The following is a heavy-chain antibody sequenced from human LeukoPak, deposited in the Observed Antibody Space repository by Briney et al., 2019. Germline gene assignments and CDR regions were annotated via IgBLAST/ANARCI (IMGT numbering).Heavy chain of an antibody. V-gene: IGHV1-24*01. D-gene: IGHD2-2*01. CDR2: FDPEDGET. CDR1: GYTLTELS. J-gene: IGHJ4*02. CDR3: ATVLRDCSSTSCYPDY. Sequence: ASVKVSCKVSGYTLTELSMHWVRQAPGKGLVWMGGFDPEDGETIYAQKFQGRVTMTEDTSTDTAYMELSSLRSEDTAVYYCATVLRDCSSTSCYPDYWGQGTLVTVSS.